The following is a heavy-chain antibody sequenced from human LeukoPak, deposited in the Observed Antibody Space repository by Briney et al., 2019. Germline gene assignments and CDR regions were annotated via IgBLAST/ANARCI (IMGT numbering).Heavy chain of an antibody. CDR1: GGSISSGGYS. J-gene: IGHJ3*02. V-gene: IGHV4-30-2*01. Sequence: NASETLSLTCAVSGGSISSGGYSWSWIRQPPGEGLEWIGYIYHSGSTYYNPSLKSRVTISVDRSKNQFSLKLSSVTAADTAVYYCARGLPPQYYDYVWGSYNDPFDAFDIWGQGTMVTVSS. D-gene: IGHD3-16*01. CDR2: IYHSGST. CDR3: ARGLPPQYYDYVWGSYNDPFDAFDI.